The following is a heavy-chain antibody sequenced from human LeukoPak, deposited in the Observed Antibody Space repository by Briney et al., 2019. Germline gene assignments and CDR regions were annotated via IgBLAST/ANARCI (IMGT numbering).Heavy chain of an antibody. D-gene: IGHD4-23*01. CDR1: GYTFTNYA. CDR3: ARSPGGNARTWLDY. Sequence: GASVTVSCKASGYTFTNYALHWVRQAPGQSREWMGWTNDATGNKRFSQDFQGRLTITIDTSASTGYVELSSLRSEDTAVYYCARSPGGNARTWLDYWGQGTLVTVSS. V-gene: IGHV1-3*02. CDR2: TNDATGNK. J-gene: IGHJ4*02.